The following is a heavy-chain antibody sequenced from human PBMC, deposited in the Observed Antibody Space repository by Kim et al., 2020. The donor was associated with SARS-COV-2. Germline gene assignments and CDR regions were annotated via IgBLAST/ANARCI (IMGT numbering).Heavy chain of an antibody. Sequence: STIYADSVKGRLTSSRDNAKNTLYLQMNSLGAEDTAVYSCARGNYHGMDVWGQGTTVTVSS. CDR2: ST. CDR3: ARGNYHGMDV. V-gene: IGHV3-74*01. J-gene: IGHJ6*02.